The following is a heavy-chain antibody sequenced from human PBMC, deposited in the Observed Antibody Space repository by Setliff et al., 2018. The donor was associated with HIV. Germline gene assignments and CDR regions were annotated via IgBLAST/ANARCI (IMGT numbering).Heavy chain of an antibody. J-gene: IGHJ2*01. V-gene: IGHV4-59*11. CDR2: THYSGSS. Sequence: PSETLSLPCTISGGFISNHYWNWIRQPPGKGLEWIGSTHYSGSSYYSPSLKSRVTISLDTSKNQFSLKLSSMTAADTAVYYCARDVGLCGVDCWPYFYFDLWGRGNLVTVS. D-gene: IGHD2-21*02. CDR3: ARDVGLCGVDCWPYFYFDL. CDR1: GGFISNHY.